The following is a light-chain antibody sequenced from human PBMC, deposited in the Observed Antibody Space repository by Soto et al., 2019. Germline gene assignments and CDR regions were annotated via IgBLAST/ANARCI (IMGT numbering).Light chain of an antibody. J-gene: IGLJ2*01. V-gene: IGLV4-69*01. CDR3: QTWATGTVV. Sequence: QPVLTQSPSASASLGASVKLTCTLSSGHSSYAIAWHQQQPEKGPRCLMKLNSDGSHSKGDGIPDRFSGSSFGAERYLTISSLQSADEADYYCQTWATGTVVFGGGTKLTVL. CDR1: SGHSSYA. CDR2: LNSDGSH.